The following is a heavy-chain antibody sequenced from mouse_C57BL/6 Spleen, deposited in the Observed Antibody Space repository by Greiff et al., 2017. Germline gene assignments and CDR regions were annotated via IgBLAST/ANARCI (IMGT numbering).Heavy chain of an antibody. D-gene: IGHD4-1*01. J-gene: IGHJ2*01. Sequence: VQLQQSGPELVKPGASVKISCKASGYSFTGYYMNWVKQSPEKSLEWIGEINPSTGGTTYNQKFKAKATLTVDKSSSTAYMQLKSLTSEDSAVYYCASNWGFDYWGQGTTLTDSS. CDR3: ASNWGFDY. V-gene: IGHV1-42*01. CDR2: INPSTGGT. CDR1: GYSFTGYY.